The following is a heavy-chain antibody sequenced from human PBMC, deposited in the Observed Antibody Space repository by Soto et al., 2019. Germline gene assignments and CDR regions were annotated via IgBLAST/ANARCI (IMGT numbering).Heavy chain of an antibody. CDR1: GGSISSYY. D-gene: IGHD1-7*01. V-gene: IGHV4-4*07. Sequence: QVQLQESGPGLVKPSETLSLTCTVSGGSISSYYWSWIRQPAGKGLEWIGRIYTSGSTNYNPSLKSRVTMSVHTSKNQFSLKLSSVTAADTAVYYCARDLGGITGTTRGRYYYYYGMDVWGQGTTVTVSS. J-gene: IGHJ6*02. CDR2: IYTSGST. CDR3: ARDLGGITGTTRGRYYYYYGMDV.